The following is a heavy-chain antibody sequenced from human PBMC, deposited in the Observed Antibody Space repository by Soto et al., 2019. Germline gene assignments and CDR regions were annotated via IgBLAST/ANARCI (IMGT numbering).Heavy chain of an antibody. V-gene: IGHV4-30-4*01. CDR3: ARFTDIVVVVAANGWFDP. CDR1: GGSISSGDYY. Sequence: QVQLQESGPGLVKPSQTLSLTCTVSGGSISSGDYYWSWIRQPPGKGLEWIRYIYYSGSTYYNPSLKSRVTISVDTSKNQFSLKLSSVTAADTAVYYCARFTDIVVVVAANGWFDPWGQGTLVTVSS. CDR2: IYYSGST. J-gene: IGHJ5*02. D-gene: IGHD2-15*01.